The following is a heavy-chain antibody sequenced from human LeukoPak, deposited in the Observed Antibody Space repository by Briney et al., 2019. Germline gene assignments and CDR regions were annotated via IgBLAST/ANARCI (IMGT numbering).Heavy chain of an antibody. J-gene: IGHJ1*01. V-gene: IGHV4-34*01. CDR2: INHSGST. D-gene: IGHD3-10*01. CDR3: ARGFKPMVRGVIEYFQH. Sequence: SETLSLTCAVYGGSFSGYYWSWIRQPPGKGLGWIGEINHSGSTNYNPSLKSRVTISVDTSKNQFSLKLSSVTAADTAVYYCARGFKPMVRGVIEYFQHWGQGTLVTVSS. CDR1: GGSFSGYY.